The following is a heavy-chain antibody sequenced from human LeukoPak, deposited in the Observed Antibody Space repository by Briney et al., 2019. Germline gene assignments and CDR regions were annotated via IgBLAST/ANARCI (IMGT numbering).Heavy chain of an antibody. CDR2: IYGASNT. V-gene: IGHV3-66*02. CDR1: GFTVSSND. D-gene: IGHD2/OR15-2a*01. Sequence: GGSLSLFCAASGFTVSSNDMNWVRKAPGKGLEWVSVIYGASNTFYADSVKGRFTISRDNSKNTLYLQMNSLRPEDTAVYYCARAREYLAIDYWGQGTLVTVSS. J-gene: IGHJ4*02. CDR3: ARAREYLAIDY.